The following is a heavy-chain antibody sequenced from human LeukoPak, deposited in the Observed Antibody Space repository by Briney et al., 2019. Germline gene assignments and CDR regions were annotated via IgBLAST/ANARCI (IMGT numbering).Heavy chain of an antibody. Sequence: ASVKVSCKASGYTFTSYDFNWVRQATGQRPEWMGWMSPNSGDTGYAQKFQDRVTMTRNTSISTAYMELSSLRSDDTAVYYCARSLQVIVGATRLGIDYWGQGTLVTVSS. CDR2: MSPNSGDT. V-gene: IGHV1-8*01. CDR3: ARSLQVIVGATRLGIDY. J-gene: IGHJ4*02. D-gene: IGHD1-26*01. CDR1: GYTFTSYD.